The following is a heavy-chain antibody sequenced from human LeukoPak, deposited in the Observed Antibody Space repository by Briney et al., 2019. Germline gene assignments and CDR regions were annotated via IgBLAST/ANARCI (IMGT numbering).Heavy chain of an antibody. CDR1: GFTFSSYG. D-gene: IGHD3-22*01. Sequence: PGGSLRLSCAASGFTFSSYGMHWVRQAPGKGLEWVAVISYDGSNKYYADSVKGRFTISRDNSKNTLYLQMNSLRAEDTAVYYCAKDGYYYDSSGYLSWGQGTLVTVSS. CDR2: ISYDGSNK. J-gene: IGHJ4*02. V-gene: IGHV3-30*18. CDR3: AKDGYYYDSSGYLS.